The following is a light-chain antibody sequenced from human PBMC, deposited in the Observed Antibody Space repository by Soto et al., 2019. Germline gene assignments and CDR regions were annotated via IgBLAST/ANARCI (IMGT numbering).Light chain of an antibody. J-gene: IGKJ5*01. CDR1: QSISSY. V-gene: IGKV1-39*01. CDR3: QQSYSTIT. CDR2: AAS. Sequence: DIQITQSPSSLSASVGDRVTMTCRASQSISSYLNWYQQKPAKAPKLLIYAASSLQSGVPSRFSGSGSGTDFTLTISSLQPEDFATYYCQQSYSTITFGQGTRLEIK.